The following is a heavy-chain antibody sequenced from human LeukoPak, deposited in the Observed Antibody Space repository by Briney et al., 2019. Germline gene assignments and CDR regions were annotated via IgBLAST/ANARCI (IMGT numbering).Heavy chain of an antibody. CDR1: GFTFTIYA. D-gene: IGHD6-19*01. CDR3: ATLTVASSFDY. J-gene: IGHJ4*02. V-gene: IGHV3-23*01. CDR2: IYGSGQTT. Sequence: PGGSLRLSCAASGFTFTIYAMTWVRQAPGKGLEWVSGIYGSGQTTYYADSVKGRFTISRDNSKNTLYPQMSSLRAEDTAVYYCATLTVASSFDYWGQGTLVTVSS.